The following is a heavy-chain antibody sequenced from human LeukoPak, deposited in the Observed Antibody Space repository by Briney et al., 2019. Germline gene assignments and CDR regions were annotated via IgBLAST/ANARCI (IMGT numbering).Heavy chain of an antibody. D-gene: IGHD6-13*01. J-gene: IGHJ4*02. CDR1: GGSISSYY. CDR3: ARSPGGFSSSWYNY. Sequence: SETLSLTCTVSGGSISSYYWSWIRQPPGKGLEWIGYIYYSGSTNYNPSLKSRVTISVDTSKNQFSLKLSSVTAADTAVYYCARSPGGFSSSWYNYWGQGTLVTVSS. CDR2: IYYSGST. V-gene: IGHV4-59*08.